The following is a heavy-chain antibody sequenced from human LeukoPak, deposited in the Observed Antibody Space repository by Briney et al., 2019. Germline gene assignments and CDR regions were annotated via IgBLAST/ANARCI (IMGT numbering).Heavy chain of an antibody. J-gene: IGHJ4*02. V-gene: IGHV3-23*01. D-gene: IGHD3-22*01. CDR2: ISGSGGST. CDR3: AKSGSYYYDSSGYLHY. CDR1: GFTFSSYA. Sequence: GGSLRLSCAASGFTFSSYAMSWVRQAPGKGLAWVSGISGSGGSTYYVDSVKGRLTISRDNSKNTLYLQMNSLRAEDTAVYYCAKSGSYYYDSSGYLHYWGQGTLVTVSS.